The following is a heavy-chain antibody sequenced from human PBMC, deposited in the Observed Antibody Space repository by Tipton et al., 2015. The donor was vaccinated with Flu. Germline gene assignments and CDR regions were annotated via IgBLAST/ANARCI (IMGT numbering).Heavy chain of an antibody. CDR2: ISGSGGST. V-gene: IGHV3-23*01. CDR3: AKDGSGSSRSYWYFDL. CDR1: GFTFSSYA. J-gene: IGHJ2*01. Sequence: SLRLSCAASGFTFSSYAMSWVRQAPGKGLEWVSAISGSGGSTYYADSVKGRFTISRDNSKNTLYLQMNSLRAEDTAVYYCAKDGSGSSRSYWYFDLWVRGTLVAVSS. D-gene: IGHD1-26*01.